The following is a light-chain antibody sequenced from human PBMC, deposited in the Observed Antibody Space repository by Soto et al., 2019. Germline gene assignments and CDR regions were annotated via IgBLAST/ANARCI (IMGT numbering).Light chain of an antibody. CDR3: QTWGSGIVV. Sequence: QLVLTQSPSASASLGASVKLTCTLNNGHSSYAIAWHQQQPEKGPRYLMRVNSDGSHRKGDRIPDRFSGSSSGAERYLTISSLQSEDEADYYCQTWGSGIVVFGGGTKLTVL. V-gene: IGLV4-69*01. CDR1: NGHSSYA. J-gene: IGLJ2*01. CDR2: VNSDGSH.